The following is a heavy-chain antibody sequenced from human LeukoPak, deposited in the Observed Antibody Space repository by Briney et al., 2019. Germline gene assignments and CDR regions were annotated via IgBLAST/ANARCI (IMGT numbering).Heavy chain of an antibody. CDR1: GFTFSSYW. Sequence: GGSLRLSCAASGFTFSSYWMSWVRQAPGKGLEWVANIKQDGSEKYYVDSVKGRFTISRDNAKNSLYLQMNSLRAEDTAVCYCARAPIAALYYSDYWGQGTLVTVSS. D-gene: IGHD6-6*01. CDR2: IKQDGSEK. J-gene: IGHJ4*02. V-gene: IGHV3-7*01. CDR3: ARAPIAALYYSDY.